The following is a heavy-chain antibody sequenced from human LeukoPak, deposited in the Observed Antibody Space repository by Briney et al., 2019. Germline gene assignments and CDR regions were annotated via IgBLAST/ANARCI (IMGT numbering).Heavy chain of an antibody. V-gene: IGHV4-39*01. Sequence: PSETLSLTCTVSGGSISSSNSFWGWIRQPPGKGLEWIGNIYYSGSTNYNPSLSSRVTISVETSQNQFSLKLSSVTAADTAVYYCARHGSVTTPFDYWGQGTLVTVSS. CDR2: IYYSGST. J-gene: IGHJ4*02. CDR1: GGSISSSNSF. D-gene: IGHD4-17*01. CDR3: ARHGSVTTPFDY.